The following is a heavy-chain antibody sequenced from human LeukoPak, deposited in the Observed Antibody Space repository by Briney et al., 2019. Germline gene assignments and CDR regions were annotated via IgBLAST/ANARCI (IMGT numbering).Heavy chain of an antibody. Sequence: SETLSLTCTVSGGSISSSSYYWGWIRQPPGKGLEWIGSIYYSGSTYYNPSLKSRVTISVDASKNQFSLKLSSVTAADTAVYYCARGLLWGQGTLVTVSS. J-gene: IGHJ4*02. CDR2: IYYSGST. CDR1: GGSISSSSYY. CDR3: ARGLL. V-gene: IGHV4-39*01.